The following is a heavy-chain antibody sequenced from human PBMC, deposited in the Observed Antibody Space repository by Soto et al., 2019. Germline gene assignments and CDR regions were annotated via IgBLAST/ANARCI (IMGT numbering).Heavy chain of an antibody. CDR1: GYTFTSYG. CDR3: ARFGITMVRGVIIRGYYGMDV. Sequence: QVPLVQSGAEVKKPGASVKVSCKASGYTFTSYGISWVRQAPGQGLEWMGWISAYNGNTNYAQKLQGRVTMTTDTSTSTAYMELRSLRSDDTAVYYCARFGITMVRGVIIRGYYGMDVWGQGTTVTVSS. V-gene: IGHV1-18*04. CDR2: ISAYNGNT. D-gene: IGHD3-10*01. J-gene: IGHJ6*02.